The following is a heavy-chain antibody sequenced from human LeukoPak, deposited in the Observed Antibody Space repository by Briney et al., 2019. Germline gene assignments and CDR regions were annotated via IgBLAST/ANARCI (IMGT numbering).Heavy chain of an antibody. CDR3: ARGRIQLFNWFDP. J-gene: IGHJ5*02. Sequence: SVKVSCKASGGTFSSYAISRVRQAPGQGLEWMGGIIPIFGTANYAQKFQGRVTITTDESTSTAYMELSSLRSEDTAVYYCARGRIQLFNWFDPWGQGTLVTVSS. D-gene: IGHD5-18*01. V-gene: IGHV1-69*05. CDR2: IIPIFGTA. CDR1: GGTFSSYA.